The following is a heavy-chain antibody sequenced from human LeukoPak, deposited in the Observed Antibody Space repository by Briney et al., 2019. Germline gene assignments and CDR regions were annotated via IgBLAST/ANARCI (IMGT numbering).Heavy chain of an antibody. D-gene: IGHD6-13*01. V-gene: IGHV3-7*04. CDR2: IKQDGSEK. Sequence: TGGSLRLSCAASGFTFSSYWMSWVRQAPGKGLEWVANIKQDGSEKYYVDSVKGRFTISRDNAKNSLYLQMNSLRAEDTAVYYCAKDLVLAAAGPTLGYWGQGTLVTVSS. CDR3: AKDLVLAAAGPTLGY. CDR1: GFTFSSYW. J-gene: IGHJ4*02.